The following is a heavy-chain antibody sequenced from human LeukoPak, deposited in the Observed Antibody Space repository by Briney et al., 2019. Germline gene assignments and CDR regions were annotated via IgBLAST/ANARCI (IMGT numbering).Heavy chain of an antibody. D-gene: IGHD3-3*01. CDR2: IWHDGSNK. J-gene: IGHJ6*02. Sequence: PGGSLRLSCAASGSTFSGYGIRWVRQAPDKGLEGVAIIWHDGSNKYYADSVKGRFTISRDNSRNMVFLQMNGLRAEDTAVYYCASLRSGPRYGMDVWGQGTTVTVSS. V-gene: IGHV3-33*03. CDR3: ASLRSGPRYGMDV. CDR1: GSTFSGYG.